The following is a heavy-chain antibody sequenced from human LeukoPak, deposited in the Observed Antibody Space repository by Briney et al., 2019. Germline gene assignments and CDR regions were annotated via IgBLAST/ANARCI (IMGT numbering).Heavy chain of an antibody. CDR1: GFTFSSYS. Sequence: GGSLRLSCAASGFTFSSYSMNWVRQAPGKGLEWVSSISSSSSYIYYADSVKGRFTISRDNSKNTLYLQMNSLRAEDTAVYYCAKDRVSDYGDFPLDYWGQGTLVTVSS. D-gene: IGHD4-17*01. J-gene: IGHJ4*02. V-gene: IGHV3-21*04. CDR2: ISSSSSYI. CDR3: AKDRVSDYGDFPLDY.